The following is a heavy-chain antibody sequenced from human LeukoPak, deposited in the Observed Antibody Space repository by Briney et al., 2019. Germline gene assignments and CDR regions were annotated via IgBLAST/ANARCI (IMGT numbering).Heavy chain of an antibody. CDR2: IYTDGSST. CDR3: ARGASNRFDY. V-gene: IGHV3-74*01. Sequence: PGGSLRLSCAASGFTFSNYWMHWVRQAPGKGLVWVSRIYTDGSSTNYADSVKGRFTISRDNAMNTLYLQMNSLRGEDTAVYYCARGASNRFDYWGQGTLVTVSS. CDR1: GFTFSNYW. J-gene: IGHJ4*02. D-gene: IGHD1-14*01.